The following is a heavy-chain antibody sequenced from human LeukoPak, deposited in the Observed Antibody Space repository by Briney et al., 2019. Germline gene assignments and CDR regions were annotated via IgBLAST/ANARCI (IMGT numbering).Heavy chain of an antibody. CDR1: GGTFSSYA. CDR2: IIPIFGTA. Sequence: SVKVSCKASGGTFSSYAISWVRQAPGQGLEWMGGIIPIFGTANYAQKFQGRVTITTDESTSTAYMELSSLRSEDTAVYYCARSIAARPYYYYYYMDVWGKGTTVTVSS. CDR3: ARSIAARPYYYYYYMDV. V-gene: IGHV1-69*05. D-gene: IGHD6-6*01. J-gene: IGHJ6*03.